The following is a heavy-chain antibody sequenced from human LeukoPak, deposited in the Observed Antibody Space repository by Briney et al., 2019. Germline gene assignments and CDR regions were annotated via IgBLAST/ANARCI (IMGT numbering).Heavy chain of an antibody. V-gene: IGHV1-69*05. CDR3: ARGSGGTVN. J-gene: IGHJ4*02. Sequence: GASVKVSCKASGGTFSSYAISWVRQAPGQGLEWMGRIIPIFGTANYAQKLQGRVTMTTDTSTSTAYMELRSLRSDDTAVYYCARGSGGTVNWGQGTLVTVSS. D-gene: IGHD4-11*01. CDR2: IIPIFGTA. CDR1: GGTFSSYA.